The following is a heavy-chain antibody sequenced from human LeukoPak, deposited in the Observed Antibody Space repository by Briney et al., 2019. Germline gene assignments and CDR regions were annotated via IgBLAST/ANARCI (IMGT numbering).Heavy chain of an antibody. CDR2: INPSGGST. Sequence: ASVKVSCKASGYTFTSYYMHWVRQAPGQGLEWMGIINPSGGSTSYAQKFQGRVTITRDTSTSTVYMELSSLRSEDTAVYYCARGPPAARRERSHWFDPWGQGTLVTVSS. V-gene: IGHV1-46*01. CDR1: GYTFTSYY. J-gene: IGHJ5*02. D-gene: IGHD2-2*01. CDR3: ARGPPAARRERSHWFDP.